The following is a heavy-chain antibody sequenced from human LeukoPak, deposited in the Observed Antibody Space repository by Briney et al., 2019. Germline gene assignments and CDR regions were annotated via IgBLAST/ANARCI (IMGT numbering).Heavy chain of an antibody. Sequence: GGSLRLSCAASGFTFSSYGMHWVRQAPGKGLEWVAVISYDGSNKYYADSVKGRFTISRDNSKNTLYLQMNSLRAEDTAVYYCAKRRGLELLYYYYMDVWGKGTTVTVSS. V-gene: IGHV3-30*18. D-gene: IGHD1-7*01. J-gene: IGHJ6*03. CDR2: ISYDGSNK. CDR1: GFTFSSYG. CDR3: AKRRGLELLYYYYMDV.